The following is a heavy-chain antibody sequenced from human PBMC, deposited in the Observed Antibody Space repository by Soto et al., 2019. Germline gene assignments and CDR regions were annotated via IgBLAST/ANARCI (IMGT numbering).Heavy chain of an antibody. J-gene: IGHJ3*02. Sequence: QVQLVESGGGVVQPEGSLKLSCVTSGYTFNTYNMHWVRQAPGKGLEWVALIWNDGSNRQYADSVKGRFTISRDNSKNTVYLQMNRLRVEDTAVYFCARSLADDAFDIWGHGTMVTVSS. D-gene: IGHD3-3*02. CDR1: GYTFNTYN. CDR2: IWNDGSNR. CDR3: ARSLADDAFDI. V-gene: IGHV3-33*01.